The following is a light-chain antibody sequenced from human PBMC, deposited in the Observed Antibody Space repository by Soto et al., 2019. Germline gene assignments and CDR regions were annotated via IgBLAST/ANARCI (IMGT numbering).Light chain of an antibody. CDR2: AAS. CDR1: QGISNY. J-gene: IGKJ2*01. CDR3: QKYNTAPMYT. V-gene: IGKV1-27*01. Sequence: DIQMTQSPSSLSASVGDRVTITCRASQGISNYLAWYQQKPGKVPKLLIYAASTLQSGVPSRFSGSGSGTDFTLTISSLQPDDVASYYCQKYNTAPMYTFGQGTKLEIK.